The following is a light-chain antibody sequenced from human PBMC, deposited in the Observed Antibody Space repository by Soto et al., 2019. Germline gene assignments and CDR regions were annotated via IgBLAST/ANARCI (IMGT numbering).Light chain of an antibody. CDR2: AAS. V-gene: IGKV1-27*01. J-gene: IGKJ3*01. CDR1: QVITKS. Sequence: IQMTQSPSSLSASVGDRVTITCRASQVITKSLAWYQQKPGKIPKLLIYAASTLQSGVPSRFSGSGSGTDFTLTISSLQPEDFATYYCQQYNSAPFTFGPGTKVDIK. CDR3: QQYNSAPFT.